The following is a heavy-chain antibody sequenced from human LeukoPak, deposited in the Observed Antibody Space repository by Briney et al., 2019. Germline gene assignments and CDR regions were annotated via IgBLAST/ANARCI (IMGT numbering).Heavy chain of an antibody. CDR2: ISSSSSYI. CDR3: ARVLVGANYYYYYYVDV. J-gene: IGHJ6*03. D-gene: IGHD1-26*01. V-gene: IGHV3-21*01. Sequence: GGSLRLSCAASGFTFSSYSMNWVRQAPEKGLEWVSSISSSSSYIYYADSVKGRFTISRDNAKNSLYLQMNSLRAEDTAVYYCARVLVGANYYYYYYVDVWGKGTTVTVSS. CDR1: GFTFSSYS.